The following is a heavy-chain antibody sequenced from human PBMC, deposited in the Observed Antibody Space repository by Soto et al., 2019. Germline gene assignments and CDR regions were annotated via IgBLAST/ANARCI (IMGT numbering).Heavy chain of an antibody. CDR2: IKKDGNEK. D-gene: IGHD6-19*01. V-gene: IGHV3-7*01. CDR1: GFSLSPYW. Sequence: GGSLRLSCAASGFSLSPYWMNWVRQAPGKGLEWVANIKKDGNEKYYVDSVKGRFFISRDNAKNSLYLQLNSLRAEDTAVYYCASDADASGWYHYGMDIWGQGTLVTVSS. CDR3: ASDADASGWYHYGMDI. J-gene: IGHJ6*02.